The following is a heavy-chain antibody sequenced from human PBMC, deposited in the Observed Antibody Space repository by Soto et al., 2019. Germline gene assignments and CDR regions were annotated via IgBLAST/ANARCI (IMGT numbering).Heavy chain of an antibody. CDR1: GFSLSSIGMG. CDR2: IYWDDDK. D-gene: IGHD5-12*01. V-gene: IGHV2-5*02. Sequence: QITVKESGLTLVKPTETLTLTCTFSGFSLSSIGMGVGWIRQPPGKALEWLALIYWDDDKRYSPSLSSRLTTTKDPPKNEVDLTMTNLDPVHTATYYCARLTRGVYDSGRLWEKFDYWGQGTLVTVSS. CDR3: ARLTRGVYDSGRLWEKFDY. J-gene: IGHJ4*02.